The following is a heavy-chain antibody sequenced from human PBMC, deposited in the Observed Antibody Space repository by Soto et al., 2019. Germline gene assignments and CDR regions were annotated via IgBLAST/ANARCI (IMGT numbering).Heavy chain of an antibody. CDR2: IIPIFGTA. CDR3: AREYYYGSGSYYNYWFDP. Sequence: ASVKVSCKASGGTFSSYAISWVRQAPGQGLEWMGGIIPIFGTANYAQKFQGRVTITADESTSTAYMELSSLRSEDTAVYYCAREYYYGSGSYYNYWFDPWGQGTLVTVSS. CDR1: GGTFSSYA. J-gene: IGHJ5*02. D-gene: IGHD3-10*01. V-gene: IGHV1-69*13.